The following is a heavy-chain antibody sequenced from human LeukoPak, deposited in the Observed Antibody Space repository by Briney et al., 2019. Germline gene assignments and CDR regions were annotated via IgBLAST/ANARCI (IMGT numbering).Heavy chain of an antibody. CDR3: AKRGGSDGWGAFDI. CDR2: ISGSGGST. D-gene: IGHD5-24*01. V-gene: IGHV3-23*01. CDR1: GFTFSSYA. J-gene: IGHJ3*02. Sequence: GGSLRLSCAASGFTFSSYAMSWVRQAPGKGLEWVSAISGSGGSTYYADSVKGRFTISRDDSKNALFLQMNSLRVEDTAVYYCAKRGGSDGWGAFDIWGQGTMVTVSS.